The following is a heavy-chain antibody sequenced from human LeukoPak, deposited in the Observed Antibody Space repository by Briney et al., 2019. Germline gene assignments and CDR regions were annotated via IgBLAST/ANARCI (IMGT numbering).Heavy chain of an antibody. D-gene: IGHD3-3*01. CDR3: AKEEWLGKMNYFDY. J-gene: IGHJ4*02. V-gene: IGHV3-23*01. CDR2: ILGSGGGDST. CDR1: GFTLSSYA. Sequence: GGSLRLSCAASGFTLSSYAMSWVRQAPGKGLEWVSTILGSGGGDSTYYADSVKGRFTTSRDNSKNTLFLQMNSLRAEDTAVYYCAKEEWLGKMNYFDYWGQGTLVTVSS.